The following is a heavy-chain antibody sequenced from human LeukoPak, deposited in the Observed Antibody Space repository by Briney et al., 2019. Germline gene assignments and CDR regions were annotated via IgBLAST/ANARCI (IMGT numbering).Heavy chain of an antibody. CDR2: MHPNSGDT. V-gene: IGHV1-8*03. CDR1: GGTFSSYA. CDR3: ARGRLNGNVDF. D-gene: IGHD1-20*01. Sequence: ASVKVSCKASGGTFSSYAISWVRQAPGQGLEWMGWMHPNSGDTGYAHNLQGRITITRDSSTATVFMELSSLRSEDTAMYYCARGRLNGNVDFWGQGTLVTVSS. J-gene: IGHJ4*02.